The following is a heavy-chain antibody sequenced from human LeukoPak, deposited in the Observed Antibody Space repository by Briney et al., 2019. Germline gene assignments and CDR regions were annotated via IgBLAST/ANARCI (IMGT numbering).Heavy chain of an antibody. D-gene: IGHD3-22*01. CDR1: EISLSASGMC. CDR3: TRTSPTTVRVIITDD. CDR2: IDWDNDK. V-gene: IGHV2-70*17. J-gene: IGHJ4*01. Sequence: SGPALVLPTQTLTLIFTFSEISLSASGMCMNWIRQTPGKALEWLARIDWDNDKFYSTSLKTRITISKDTSKTLTVLIRTNMNPVDTVTDYCTRTSPTTVRVIITDDWG.